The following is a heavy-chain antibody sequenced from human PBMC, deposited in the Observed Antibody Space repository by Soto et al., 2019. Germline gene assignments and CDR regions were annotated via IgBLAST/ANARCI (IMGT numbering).Heavy chain of an antibody. CDR2: IYYSGST. D-gene: IGHD2-2*02. J-gene: IGHJ4*02. CDR1: GGSISSGGYY. V-gene: IGHV4-31*03. CDR3: ARQGVYCSSTSCYNYFDY. Sequence: PSETLSLTCTVSGGSISSGGYYWSWIRQHPGKGLEWIGYIYYSGSTYYNPSLKSRVTISVDTSKNQFSLKLSSVTAADTAVYYCARQGVYCSSTSCYNYFDYWGQGTLVTVSS.